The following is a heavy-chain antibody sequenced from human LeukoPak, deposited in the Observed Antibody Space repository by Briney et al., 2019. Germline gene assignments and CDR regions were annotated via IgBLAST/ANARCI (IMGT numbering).Heavy chain of an antibody. V-gene: IGHV4-39*07. D-gene: IGHD6-13*01. J-gene: IGHJ4*02. CDR2: IYYSGST. Sequence: PSETLSLTCTVSGGSISSRSYYWGWIRQPPGKGLEWIGSIYYSGSTYYNPSLKSRVTISVDTSKNQFSLKLSSVTAADTAVYYCARIGYSSSWYQYYFDYWGQGTLVTVSS. CDR1: GGSISSRSYY. CDR3: ARIGYSSSWYQYYFDY.